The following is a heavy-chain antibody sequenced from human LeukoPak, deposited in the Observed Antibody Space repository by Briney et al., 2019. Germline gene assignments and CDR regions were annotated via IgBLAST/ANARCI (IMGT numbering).Heavy chain of an antibody. D-gene: IGHD4-17*01. CDR3: AGGNDYGELGLDY. V-gene: IGHV4-31*03. Sequence: SETLSLTCTVSGGSISSGGYYWSWIRQHPGKGLEWIGYIYYSGSTYYNPSLKSRVTISVDTSKNQFSLKLSSVTAADTAVYYCAGGNDYGELGLDYWGQGTLVTVSS. J-gene: IGHJ4*02. CDR1: GGSISSGGYY. CDR2: IYYSGST.